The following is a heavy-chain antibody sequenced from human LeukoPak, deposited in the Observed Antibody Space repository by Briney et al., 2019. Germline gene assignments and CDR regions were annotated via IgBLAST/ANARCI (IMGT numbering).Heavy chain of an antibody. V-gene: IGHV4-30-2*01. CDR1: GGSISSGGYY. Sequence: SETLSLTCTVSGGSISSGGYYWSWIRQPPGKGLEWIGYIYHSGSTYYNPSLKSRVTISVDRSKNQFSLKLSSVTAADTAVYYCARDSHYDFWSGERGAFDIWGRGTMVTVSS. CDR3: ARDSHYDFWSGERGAFDI. CDR2: IYHSGST. J-gene: IGHJ3*02. D-gene: IGHD3-3*01.